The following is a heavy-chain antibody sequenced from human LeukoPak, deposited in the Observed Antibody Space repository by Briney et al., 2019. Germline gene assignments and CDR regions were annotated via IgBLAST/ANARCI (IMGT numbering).Heavy chain of an antibody. V-gene: IGHV1-69*06. CDR1: GGTFSSYA. CDR3: ARSPSGYCSGGSCRDYFDY. CDR2: IIPIFGTA. D-gene: IGHD2-15*01. J-gene: IGHJ4*02. Sequence: SVKVSCKASGGTFSSYAISWVRQAPGQGLEWMGGIIPIFGTANYAQKFQGRVTITADKSTSTAYMELSSLRSEDTAVYYCARSPSGYCSGGSCRDYFDYWGQGTLVTVSS.